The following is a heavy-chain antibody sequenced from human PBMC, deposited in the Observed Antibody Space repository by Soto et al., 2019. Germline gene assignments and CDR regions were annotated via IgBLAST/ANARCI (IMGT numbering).Heavy chain of an antibody. V-gene: IGHV1-18*01. CDR1: GYTFTNFG. J-gene: IGHJ6*02. CDR3: ARDSGGMDV. CDR2: ISAYNGNT. Sequence: ASVKVSCKASGYTFTNFGISWVRQAPGQGLEWMGWISAYNGNTNYAQKFQGRVTMTTDTSTSTAYMELSSLRSEDTAVYYCARDSGGMDVWGQGTTVTVSS.